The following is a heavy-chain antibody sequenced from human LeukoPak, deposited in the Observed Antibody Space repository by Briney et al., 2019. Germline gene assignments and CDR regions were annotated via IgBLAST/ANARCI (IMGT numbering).Heavy chain of an antibody. V-gene: IGHV3-23*01. CDR3: ATYYAHVPFDY. CDR2: ISGSGGST. J-gene: IGHJ4*02. D-gene: IGHD2/OR15-2a*01. Sequence: GGSLRLSCAASGFTFSSYAMSWVRQAPGKGLEWVSAISGSGGSTYYADSVEGRFTISRDNSKNTLYLQMNSLRAEDTAVYYCATYYAHVPFDYWGQGTLVTVSS. CDR1: GFTFSSYA.